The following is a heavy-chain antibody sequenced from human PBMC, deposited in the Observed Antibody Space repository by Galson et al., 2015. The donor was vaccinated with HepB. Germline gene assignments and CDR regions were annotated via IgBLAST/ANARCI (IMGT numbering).Heavy chain of an antibody. V-gene: IGHV1-69*13. CDR2: ITPIFGTA. D-gene: IGHD6-13*01. J-gene: IGHJ4*02. CDR3: AREGIAGPTNPVDY. CDR1: GGTFSTYT. Sequence: SVKVSCKAPGGTFSTYTISWVRQAPGQGLEWMGGITPIFGTANYAQKFQGRVAITADESTSTAYMELSSLRSDDTAVDYCAREGIAGPTNPVDYWGQGTQVTVSS.